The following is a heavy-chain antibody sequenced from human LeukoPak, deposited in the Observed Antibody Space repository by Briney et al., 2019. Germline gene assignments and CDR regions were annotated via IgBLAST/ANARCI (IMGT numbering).Heavy chain of an antibody. CDR1: GYSLTSHY. CDR3: ARDNSVGDIAWWFDP. J-gene: IGHJ5*02. Sequence: GASVKVSCKASGYSLTSHYMHWVPQAPGQGLEWLGLINPSGSSTLYAQKFQGRVTMTRDMSTTTDYMEMSSLRSEDTAVYYCARDNSVGDIAWWFDPWGQGTLVTVSS. CDR2: INPSGSST. V-gene: IGHV1-46*01. D-gene: IGHD3-16*02.